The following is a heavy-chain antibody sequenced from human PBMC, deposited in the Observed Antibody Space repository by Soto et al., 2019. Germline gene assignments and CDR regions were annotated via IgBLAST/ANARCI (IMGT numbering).Heavy chain of an antibody. D-gene: IGHD2-2*01. J-gene: IGHJ6*02. V-gene: IGHV1-69*04. CDR3: AREGLVLVPTTVNSDYYYYAMDV. CDR2: IIPILGIA. CDR1: GGTFSSYT. Sequence: SVKVSCKASGGTFSSYTISWVRQAPGQGLEWMGRIIPILGIANYAQKFQGRVTITADKSTSTAYMELSSLRSEDTAVYYCAREGLVLVPTTVNSDYYYYAMDVWGQGTTVTVSS.